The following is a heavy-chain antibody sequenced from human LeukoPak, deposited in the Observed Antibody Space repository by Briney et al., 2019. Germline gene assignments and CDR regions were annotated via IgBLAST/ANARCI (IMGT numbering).Heavy chain of an antibody. V-gene: IGHV4-38-2*02. CDR1: GYSISSGYY. Sequence: ASETLSLTCTVSGYSISSGYYWGWIRQPPGKGLEWIGCIYDRGPAYYNPSLKSRFTISVDRPKNQFFLNVTSLTAADTAVYFCARSRQASGLFNSWGQGTLVVVSS. CDR3: ARSRQASGLFNS. D-gene: IGHD3-10*01. CDR2: IYDRGPA. J-gene: IGHJ5*01.